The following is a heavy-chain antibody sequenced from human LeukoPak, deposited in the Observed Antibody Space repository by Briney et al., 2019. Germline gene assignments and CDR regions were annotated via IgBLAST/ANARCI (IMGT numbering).Heavy chain of an antibody. D-gene: IGHD6-19*01. CDR1: GFSFYSYV. CDR3: AREQSGTRGWYTVDY. J-gene: IGHJ4*02. V-gene: IGHV3-23*01. CDR2: IRPDGDRT. Sequence: PGGSLRLSCAASGFSFYSYVMSWVRQGPRKGLEWVSAIRPDGDRTYYAHSVRGRFTISRDNSKDTVYLQIYGLRVEDTAVYYCAREQSGTRGWYTVDYWGQGTLVTVSS.